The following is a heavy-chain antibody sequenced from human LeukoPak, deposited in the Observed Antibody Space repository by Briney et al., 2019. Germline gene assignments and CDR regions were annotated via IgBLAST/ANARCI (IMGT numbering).Heavy chain of an antibody. CDR2: INHSGST. D-gene: IGHD3-10*01. CDR3: ARRRQITMVRGVFDY. Sequence: PSETLSLTCAVYGGSFSGYYWSWIRQPPGKGLEWIGEINHSGSTNYNPSLKSRVTISVDTSKNQFSLKLSSVTAADTAVYYCARRRQITMVRGVFDYWGQGTLVTVSS. J-gene: IGHJ4*02. CDR1: GGSFSGYY. V-gene: IGHV4-34*01.